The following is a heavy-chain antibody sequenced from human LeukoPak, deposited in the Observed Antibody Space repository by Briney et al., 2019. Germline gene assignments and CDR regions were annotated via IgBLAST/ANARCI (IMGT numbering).Heavy chain of an antibody. CDR2: ISGSSSYI. D-gene: IGHD1-26*01. CDR3: ATAGGIESFDY. CDR1: GFTFSSYS. V-gene: IGHV3-21*01. Sequence: GGSLRLSCAASGFTFSSYSMNWVRPAPGKGLEWVSSISGSSSYIYYADSLKGRFTISRDNAKNSLYLQMNSLRAEDTAVYYCATAGGIESFDYWGQGTLVTVSS. J-gene: IGHJ4*02.